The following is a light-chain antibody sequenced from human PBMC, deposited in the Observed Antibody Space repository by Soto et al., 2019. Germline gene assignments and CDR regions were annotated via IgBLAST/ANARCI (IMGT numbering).Light chain of an antibody. CDR2: ATS. J-gene: IGKJ4*01. Sequence: DIQLTQSPSSLAASVGDRVTITCRANQGVSTWLALHQQKPEKAPKFLDYATSKFQSGVPSRFTGSGSGTEFTLTISSLQPEDGATYFCQQYNTYPLTFGGGTKVEIK. CDR3: QQYNTYPLT. CDR1: QGVSTW. V-gene: IGKV1D-16*01.